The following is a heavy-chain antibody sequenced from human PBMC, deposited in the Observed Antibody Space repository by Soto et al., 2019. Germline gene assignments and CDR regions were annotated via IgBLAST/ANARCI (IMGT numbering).Heavy chain of an antibody. CDR3: ARLYALGAFDI. CDR1: GFTFTRYS. CDR2: ISSSSSYI. V-gene: IGHV3-21*01. Sequence: PGGSLRLSCAASGFTFTRYSMNWVRQAPGKGLEWVSSISSSSSYIYYADSVKGRFTISRDNAKNPLYLQMNSLRAEDTAVYYCARLYALGAFDIWGQGKMVTVSS. D-gene: IGHD2-2*01. J-gene: IGHJ3*02.